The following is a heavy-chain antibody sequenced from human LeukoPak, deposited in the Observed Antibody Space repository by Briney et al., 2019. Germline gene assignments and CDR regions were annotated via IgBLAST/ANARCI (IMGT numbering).Heavy chain of an antibody. CDR2: INPGDSDT. CDR1: GYRFTNYW. V-gene: IGHV5-51*01. CDR3: ARVRGGQKFYFDY. J-gene: IGHJ4*02. Sequence: GESLKISCATSGYRFTNYWIGWVRQMPGKGLEFMGIINPGDSDTRYSPSLQGQVTISADKSISTAYLQWSSLKASDTAMYYCARVRGGQKFYFDYWGQGTLVTVSS. D-gene: IGHD4-23*01.